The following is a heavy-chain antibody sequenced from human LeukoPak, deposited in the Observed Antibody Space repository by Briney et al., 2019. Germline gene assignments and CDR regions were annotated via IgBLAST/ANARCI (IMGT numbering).Heavy chain of an antibody. CDR1: GDSINNFY. J-gene: IGHJ3*02. CDR2: VYSSGTT. D-gene: IGHD6-13*01. Sequence: PSETLSLTCTVSGDSINNFYWSWIRQPAGKGLEWIGRVYSSGTTDYNPSLKSRVSMSVDTSSNQFSLRLSSMTAADTALYYCARGYKPASGKDGAFGIWGQGTMVTVSS. CDR3: ARGYKPASGKDGAFGI. V-gene: IGHV4-4*07.